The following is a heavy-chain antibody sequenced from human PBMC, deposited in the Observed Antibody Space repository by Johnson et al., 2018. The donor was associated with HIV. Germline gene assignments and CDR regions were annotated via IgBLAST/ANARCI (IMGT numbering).Heavy chain of an antibody. D-gene: IGHD6-6*01. V-gene: IGHV3-30*02. CDR2: IRYDGSNK. J-gene: IGHJ3*02. Sequence: VQLVESGGGVVQPGGSLRLSCAASGFTFNTYGMDWVRQAPGKGLEWVAFIRYDGSNKYYADSVKGRFTISRDNSKNTLYLQINSLRAEDTAVYYCAAAEYDAFDIWGQGTMVTVSS. CDR1: GFTFNTYG. CDR3: AAAEYDAFDI.